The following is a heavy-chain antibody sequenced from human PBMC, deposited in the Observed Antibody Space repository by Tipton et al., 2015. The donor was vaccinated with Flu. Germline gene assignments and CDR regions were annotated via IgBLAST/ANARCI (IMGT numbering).Heavy chain of an antibody. CDR2: IYYSGTT. V-gene: IGHV4-31*02. D-gene: IGHD3-10*01. J-gene: IGHJ4*02. Sequence: LRLSCSVSGASVSNGAYYWTWIRQYPGKGLEWIGYIYYSGTTSYNPSLQSRVGISVDTSKNHFSLNVTSVTAADSAIYFCARVLRGLVRGVIIDYWGQGAVVTVSS. CDR1: GASVSNGAYY. CDR3: ARVLRGLVRGVIIDY.